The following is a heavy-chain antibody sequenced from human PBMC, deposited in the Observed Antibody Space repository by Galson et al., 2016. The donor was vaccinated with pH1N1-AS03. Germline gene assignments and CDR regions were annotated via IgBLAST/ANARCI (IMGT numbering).Heavy chain of an antibody. V-gene: IGHV1-2*06. Sequence: SVKVSCKASGYTFTDYFVYWVRQAPGQGLEWMGRINPNSGVTKFAQNFQGRVTMTRDTSIKTAYMELNRLSSDDTAVYYCARQPSFYDTRGTPDAFDIWGQGTMVTVSS. J-gene: IGHJ3*02. CDR1: GYTFTDYF. D-gene: IGHD3-22*01. CDR2: INPNSGVT. CDR3: ARQPSFYDTRGTPDAFDI.